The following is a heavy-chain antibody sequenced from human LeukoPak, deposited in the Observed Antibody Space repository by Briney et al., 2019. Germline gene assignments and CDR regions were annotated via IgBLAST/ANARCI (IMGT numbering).Heavy chain of an antibody. V-gene: IGHV4-59*01. CDR2: IYYSGST. J-gene: IGHJ3*02. CDR1: GGPISSYY. Sequence: PSETLSLTCTVSGGPISSYYWSWIRQPPGKGLEWIGYIYYSGSTNYNPSLKSRVTISVDTSKNQFSLKLSSVTAADTAVYYCARDKGISGYSDAFDIWGQGTMVTVSS. CDR3: ARDKGISGYSDAFDI. D-gene: IGHD3-22*01.